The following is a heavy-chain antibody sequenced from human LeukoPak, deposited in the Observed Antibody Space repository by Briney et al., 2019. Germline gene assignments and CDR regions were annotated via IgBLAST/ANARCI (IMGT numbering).Heavy chain of an antibody. CDR3: ARDYKFAFDN. J-gene: IGHJ4*02. V-gene: IGHV3-48*01. Sequence: GGSLRLSCAASGFTFSDYSMNWVRQAPGKGLEGISYIGIDSGNTNYADSVKGRFTISGDKAKNSLYLQMNSLRVEDTAVYYCARDYKFAFDNWGQGTLVTVSS. CDR2: IGIDSGNT. D-gene: IGHD1-1*01. CDR1: GFTFSDYS.